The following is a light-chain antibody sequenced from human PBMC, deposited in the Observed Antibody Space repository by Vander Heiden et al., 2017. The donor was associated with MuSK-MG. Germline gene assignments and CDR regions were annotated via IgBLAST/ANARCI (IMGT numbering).Light chain of an antibody. V-gene: IGLV2-11*01. CDR2: DVS. J-gene: IGLJ2*01. CDR1: SSDVGGYNY. Sequence: QSSLPQPRSVPGSPGQSFTISCPGTSSDVGGYNYVSWYQQHPGKSPKLMIYDVSKRPSGVPDRFSGSKSGNTASLTISGLQAEDEADYYCCSYAGSYTSDVVFGGGTKLTVL. CDR3: CSYAGSYTSDVV.